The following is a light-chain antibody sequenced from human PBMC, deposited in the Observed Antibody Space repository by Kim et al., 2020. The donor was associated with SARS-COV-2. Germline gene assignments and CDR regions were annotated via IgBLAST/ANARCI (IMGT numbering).Light chain of an antibody. Sequence: QSALTQPPSASGSPGQSVTISCTGSSSDVGGYNYVSWYQHHPGKAPKLIIYEVSKRPSGVPDRFSGSKSGNTASLTVSGLQAEDEADYYCSSYEGSTKLGLLGGGTQLTVL. CDR3: SSYEGSTKLGL. CDR2: EVS. J-gene: IGLJ2*01. V-gene: IGLV2-8*01. CDR1: SSDVGGYNY.